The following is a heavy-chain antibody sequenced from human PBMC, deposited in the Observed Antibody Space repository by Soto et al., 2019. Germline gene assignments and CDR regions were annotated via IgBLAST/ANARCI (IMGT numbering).Heavy chain of an antibody. V-gene: IGHV3-23*01. CDR1: GFMFNNYA. J-gene: IGHJ4*02. CDR2: VSVSGGTT. D-gene: IGHD3-22*01. Sequence: GGSLRLSCAASGFMFNNYAMSWVRQAPGKGLEWVSTVSVSGGTTYYADSLKGRFTISRDNSKKTVYLQMNRLRADDTAIYYCAKGLYYYDSSAYRLFDYWGQGPLVTVSS. CDR3: AKGLYYYDSSAYRLFDY.